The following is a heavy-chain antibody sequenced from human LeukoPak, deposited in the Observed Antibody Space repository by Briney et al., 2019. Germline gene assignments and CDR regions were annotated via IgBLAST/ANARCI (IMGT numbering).Heavy chain of an antibody. CDR3: TTDSRYYYDSSGYLN. Sequence: PGGSLRLSCAASGFTFTNAWMTWVRQAPGKGLEWVGRIKSKTDGGTIDYAAPVKGRFTLSRDDSENTLYLQMNSLKTEDTAVHYCTTDSRYYYDSSGYLNWGQGTLVTVAS. D-gene: IGHD3-22*01. CDR2: IKSKTDGGTI. CDR1: GFTFTNAW. J-gene: IGHJ4*02. V-gene: IGHV3-15*01.